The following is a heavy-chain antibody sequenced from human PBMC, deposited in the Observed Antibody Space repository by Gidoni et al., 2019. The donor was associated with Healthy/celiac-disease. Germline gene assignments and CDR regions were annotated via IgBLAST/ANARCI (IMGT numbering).Heavy chain of an antibody. CDR1: GFTFSSYA. Sequence: QVQLVESGGGVVQPGRSLRLSCAASGFTFSSYAMHWVRQAPGKGLEWVAVISYDGSNKYYADSVKGRFTISRDNSKNTLYLQMNSLRAEDTAVYYCARGRGSGYMDVWGKGTTVTVSS. J-gene: IGHJ6*03. CDR3: ARGRGSGYMDV. D-gene: IGHD3-16*01. V-gene: IGHV3-30*04. CDR2: ISYDGSNK.